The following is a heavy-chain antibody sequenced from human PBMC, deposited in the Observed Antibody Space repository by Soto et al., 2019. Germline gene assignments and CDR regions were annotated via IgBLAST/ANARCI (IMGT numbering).Heavy chain of an antibody. Sequence: ASVKVSCKASGYTFTSYDINWVRQATGQGLEWMGWMNPNSGNTGYAQKFQGRVTMTRDTSISTAYMELRSLRSDDTAVYYCAREDYDSSGYYYFDYWGQGTLVTVSS. CDR2: MNPNSGNT. J-gene: IGHJ4*02. CDR3: AREDYDSSGYYYFDY. CDR1: GYTFTSYD. V-gene: IGHV1-8*01. D-gene: IGHD3-22*01.